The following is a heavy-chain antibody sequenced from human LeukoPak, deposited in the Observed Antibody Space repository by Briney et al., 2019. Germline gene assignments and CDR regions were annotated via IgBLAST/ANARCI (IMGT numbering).Heavy chain of an antibody. CDR1: GFTFSSFA. CDR2: IAGSGGSS. J-gene: IGHJ4*02. CDR3: AKCLGSGWYASSD. D-gene: IGHD6-13*01. V-gene: IGHV3-23*01. Sequence: PGGSLRLSCAASGFTFSSFAMSWVRQAPGKGLEWVSTIAGSGGSSHYADSVKGRFTISRDKSKNTLYLQMSSLRVEDTAVYYCAKCLGSGWYASSDWGQGTLVTVSS.